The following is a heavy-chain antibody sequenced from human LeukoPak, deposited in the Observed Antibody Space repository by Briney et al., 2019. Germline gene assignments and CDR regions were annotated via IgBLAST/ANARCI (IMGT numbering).Heavy chain of an antibody. Sequence: GGSLRLSCAASGFTFGSYGMHWVRQAPGKGLEWVAVIWYDGSNKYYADSVKGRFTISRDNSKNTLYLQMNSLRAEDTAVYYCARDQEWDAFDIWGQGTMVTVSS. D-gene: IGHD2-8*01. CDR2: IWYDGSNK. V-gene: IGHV3-33*01. J-gene: IGHJ3*02. CDR3: ARDQEWDAFDI. CDR1: GFTFGSYG.